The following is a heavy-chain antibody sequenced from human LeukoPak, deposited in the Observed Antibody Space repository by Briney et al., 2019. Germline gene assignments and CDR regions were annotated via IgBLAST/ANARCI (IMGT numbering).Heavy chain of an antibody. Sequence: SGTLSLTCTVFGGSISSYYWSWIRQPPGKGLEWIGYIYYSGSTNYNPSLKSRVTISVDTSKNQFSLKLSSVTAADTAVYYCARRLRGDFDYWGQGTLVTVSS. CDR2: IYYSGST. CDR1: GGSISSYY. CDR3: ARRLRGDFDY. D-gene: IGHD3-16*01. V-gene: IGHV4-59*01. J-gene: IGHJ4*02.